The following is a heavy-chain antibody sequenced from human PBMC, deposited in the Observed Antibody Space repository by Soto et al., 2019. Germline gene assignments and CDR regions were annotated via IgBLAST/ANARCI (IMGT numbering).Heavy chain of an antibody. J-gene: IGHJ6*02. CDR1: GGSFSGYY. V-gene: IGHV4-34*01. CDR3: ARDLRAGSTVYYYYYYGMDV. Sequence: SETLSLTCAVYGGSFSGYYWSWIRRPPGKGLEWIGEINHSGSTNYNPSLKSRVTISVDTSKNQFSLKLSSVTAADTAVYYCARDLRAGSTVYYYYYYGMDVWGQGTTVTVSS. CDR2: INHSGST. D-gene: IGHD6-13*01.